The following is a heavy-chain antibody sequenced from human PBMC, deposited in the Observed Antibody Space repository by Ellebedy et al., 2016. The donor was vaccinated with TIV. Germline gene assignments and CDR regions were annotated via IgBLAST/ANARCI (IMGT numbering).Heavy chain of an antibody. J-gene: IGHJ3*01. CDR3: AGSPDDVDL. CDR2: IIPIFGTA. CDR1: GGTFSSYA. Sequence: SVKVSXKASGGTFSSYAISWVRQAPGQGLEWMGGIIPIFGTANYAQKFQGRVTMTRDTSISTAYMELSSLTSEDTAVYYCAGSPDDVDLWGQGTLVTVSS. V-gene: IGHV1-69*05.